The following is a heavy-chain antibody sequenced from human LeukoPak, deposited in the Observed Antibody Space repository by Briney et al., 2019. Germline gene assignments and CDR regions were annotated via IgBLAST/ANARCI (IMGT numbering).Heavy chain of an antibody. Sequence: SETLSLTCTVSGGSISSYYWSWIRQPPGKGLEWIGYIYYSGSTNYNPSLKSRVTISVDTSKNQFSLKLSSVTAADTAVYYCARDVRYYDSIFDYWGQGTLVTVSS. CDR1: GGSISSYY. D-gene: IGHD3-22*01. J-gene: IGHJ4*02. V-gene: IGHV4-59*01. CDR2: IYYSGST. CDR3: ARDVRYYDSIFDY.